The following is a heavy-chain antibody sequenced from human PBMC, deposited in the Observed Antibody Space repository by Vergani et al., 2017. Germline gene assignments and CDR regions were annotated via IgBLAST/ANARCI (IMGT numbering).Heavy chain of an antibody. V-gene: IGHV4-34*01. CDR3: AREGYCTNGVCFTLFDV. CDR2: IRHDGIT. Sequence: QAQLQQWGAGVLKPSETLSLTCAIYGGSFNDYWWTWIRQPPGKGLEWIGEIRHDGITHYSPSLKSRVTISIATSTHPFSLNLRSVTAADTAVYYCAREGYCTNGVCFTLFDVWGQGALVTVSS. D-gene: IGHD2-8*01. J-gene: IGHJ4*02. CDR1: GGSFNDYW.